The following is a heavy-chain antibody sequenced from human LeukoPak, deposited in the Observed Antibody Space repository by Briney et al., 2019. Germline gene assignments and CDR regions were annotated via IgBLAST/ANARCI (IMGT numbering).Heavy chain of an antibody. J-gene: IGHJ6*03. CDR3: ARALSCSYSSSPYCMDV. V-gene: IGHV1-2*02. D-gene: IGHD6-6*01. Sequence: ASVKVSCKASGYTFTGYYMHWVRQAPGQGLEWMGWINPNSGGTNYAQKFQGRVTMTRDTSISTAYMELSKLRSDDTAVYYCARALSCSYSSSPYCMDVWGKGTTVTVSS. CDR1: GYTFTGYY. CDR2: INPNSGGT.